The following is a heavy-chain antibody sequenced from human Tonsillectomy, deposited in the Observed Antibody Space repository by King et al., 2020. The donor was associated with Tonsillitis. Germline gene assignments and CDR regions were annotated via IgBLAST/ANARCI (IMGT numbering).Heavy chain of an antibody. CDR3: AKSRWVGPSGYYYDMDV. J-gene: IGHJ6*02. Sequence: VQLVESGGGVVQPGRSLRLSCAASGFTFSTYGMHWVRQAPGKGLEWVAFISFDGSNKYYADSVKGRFTISSDNSKNTLFLQMNSLRVEDTAVYYCAKSRWVGPSGYYYDMDVWGQGTTVIVSS. CDR2: ISFDGSNK. CDR1: GFTFSTYG. D-gene: IGHD4-23*01. V-gene: IGHV3-30*18.